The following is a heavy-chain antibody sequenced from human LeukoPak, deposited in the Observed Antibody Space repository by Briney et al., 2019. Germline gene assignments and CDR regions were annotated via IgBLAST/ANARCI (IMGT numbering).Heavy chain of an antibody. J-gene: IGHJ3*02. V-gene: IGHV3-7*01. Sequence: PGGSLRLSCAASGFTFSSYWMSWVRQAPGKGLEWVANIKPDGSEKYCVDSVKCRFTISRDNAKKSLYLQMNSLRAEDTAVYYCARGDFNDYGDYVDAFEIWGQGTMVTVSA. CDR3: ARGDFNDYGDYVDAFEI. D-gene: IGHD4-17*01. CDR1: GFTFSSYW. CDR2: IKPDGSEK.